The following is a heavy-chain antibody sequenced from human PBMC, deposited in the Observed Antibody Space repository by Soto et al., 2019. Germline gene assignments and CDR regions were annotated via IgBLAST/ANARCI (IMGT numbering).Heavy chain of an antibody. Sequence: PSETLSLTGTVSWGSTSRDNYWRWIRQPPGKRLEGIGHIFDTGSTDYSPCLKRRLAMSVDTSKNLFSLRLRSLTAADKAVYFCTRVRATLYRHYYFDYWGQGTPVTVSS. J-gene: IGHJ4*02. CDR1: WGSTSRDNY. V-gene: IGHV4-30-4*01. CDR2: IFDTGST. CDR3: TRVRATLYRHYYFDY. D-gene: IGHD5-12*01.